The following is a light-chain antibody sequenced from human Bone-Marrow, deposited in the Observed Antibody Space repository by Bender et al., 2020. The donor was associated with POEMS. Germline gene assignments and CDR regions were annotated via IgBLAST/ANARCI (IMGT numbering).Light chain of an antibody. CDR1: ALSKKY. V-gene: IGLV3-10*01. CDR3: YSTDSSGIMEV. CDR2: EDT. Sequence: SYELAQPPSVSVSPGQTARITCAGDALSKKYAYWYQQKSGQAPVLVIYEDTKRPSGIPERFTDSSSGTMVTLTIGGAQVENEADYYCYSTDSSGIMEVFGGGTKLTVL. J-gene: IGLJ3*02.